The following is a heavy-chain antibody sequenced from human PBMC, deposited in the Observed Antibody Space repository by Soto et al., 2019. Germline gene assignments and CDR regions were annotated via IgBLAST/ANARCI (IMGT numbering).Heavy chain of an antibody. V-gene: IGHV4-59*01. CDR2: IYYSGST. D-gene: IGHD5-12*01. Sequence: SETLSLTCTVSGGSISSYYWSWIRQPPGKGLEWIGYIYYSGSTNYNPSLKSRVTISVDTSKNQFSLKLSSVTAADTAVYYCARASGWLQPYYFDYWGQGTLVTVSS. CDR3: ARASGWLQPYYFDY. CDR1: GGSISSYY. J-gene: IGHJ4*02.